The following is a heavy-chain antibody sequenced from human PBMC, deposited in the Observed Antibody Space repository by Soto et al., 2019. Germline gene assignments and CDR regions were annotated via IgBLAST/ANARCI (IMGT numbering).Heavy chain of an antibody. CDR3: AKDRYSSGWFYDY. J-gene: IGHJ4*02. V-gene: IGHV3-23*01. CDR1: GFPFSSYS. D-gene: IGHD6-19*01. CDR2: ISGSGGST. Sequence: PGGSLRLSCAPSGFPFSSYSLNSGRPAPGKGLEWVSAISGSGGSTYYADSVKGRFTISRDNSKNTLYLQMNSLRAEDTAVYYCAKDRYSSGWFYDYWGQGTLVTVSS.